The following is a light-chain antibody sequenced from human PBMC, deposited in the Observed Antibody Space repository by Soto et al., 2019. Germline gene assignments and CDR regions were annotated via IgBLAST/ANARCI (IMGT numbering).Light chain of an antibody. Sequence: EIVLTQSPGTLSLSPGERATLSCRASQLISSSYLAWYQQKPGQAPRLLIYGAFSRATGIPDRFSGSGSGTDFTLPIRRLEPEDFAVYYCQHYGTSRPWTFGQGTRVEIK. V-gene: IGKV3-20*01. J-gene: IGKJ1*01. CDR2: GAF. CDR3: QHYGTSRPWT. CDR1: QLISSSY.